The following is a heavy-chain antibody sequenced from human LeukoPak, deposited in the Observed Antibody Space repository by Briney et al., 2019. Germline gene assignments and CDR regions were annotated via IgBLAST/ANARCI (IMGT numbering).Heavy chain of an antibody. CDR2: ISYSGST. CDR3: ARHVQDYYDSSGYQHDAFDI. V-gene: IGHV4-59*08. Sequence: SETLSLTCTVSGGSISSYYWSWIRQPPGKGLEWIGYISYSGSTNYNPSLKSRVTISVDTSKNQFSLKLSSVTAADTAVYYCARHVQDYYDSSGYQHDAFDIWGQGTMVTVSS. J-gene: IGHJ3*02. D-gene: IGHD3-22*01. CDR1: GGSISSYY.